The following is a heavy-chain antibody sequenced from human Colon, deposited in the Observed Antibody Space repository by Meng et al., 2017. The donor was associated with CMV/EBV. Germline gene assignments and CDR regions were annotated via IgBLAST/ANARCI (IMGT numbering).Heavy chain of an antibody. J-gene: IGHJ4*02. Sequence: QVQLVQSGAEGKKPGASVKVSCKASGYTFSDYHIHWVRQAPGQGLEWMGWINSNSGATDYAQKFQGRLTMTRDTSITTVYMELSSLRSDDTAVYYCARDPSGSRVPFDYWGQGSLVTVSS. D-gene: IGHD1-26*01. CDR2: INSNSGAT. V-gene: IGHV1-2*02. CDR1: GYTFSDYH. CDR3: ARDPSGSRVPFDY.